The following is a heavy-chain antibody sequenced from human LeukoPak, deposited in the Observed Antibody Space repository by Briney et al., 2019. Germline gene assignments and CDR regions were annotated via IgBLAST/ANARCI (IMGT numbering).Heavy chain of an antibody. CDR1: GFTFSSYE. CDR2: ISGSGGGGST. J-gene: IGHJ4*02. D-gene: IGHD2-15*01. CDR3: AKSGLNRFDY. Sequence: GGSLRLSCAASGFTFSSYEMNWVRQAPGKGLEWVSNISGSGGGGSTYYADSVKGRFTISRDNSKNTLYLQMNSLRAEDTAVYYCAKSGLNRFDYWGQGTLVTVSS. V-gene: IGHV3-23*01.